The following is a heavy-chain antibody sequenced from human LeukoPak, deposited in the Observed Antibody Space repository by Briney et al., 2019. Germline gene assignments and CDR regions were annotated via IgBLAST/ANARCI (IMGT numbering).Heavy chain of an antibody. D-gene: IGHD3-22*01. J-gene: IGHJ4*02. V-gene: IGHV1-69*04. CDR1: GGTFSSYA. CDR2: IIPILGIA. CDR3: ARGGYYDSSGTRFDY. Sequence: ASVKVSCKASGGTFSSYAISWVRQAPGQGLEWMGRIIPILGIANYAQKFKGRVTITADKSTSTAYMELSSLRSEDTAVYYCARGGYYDSSGTRFDYWGQGTLVTVSS.